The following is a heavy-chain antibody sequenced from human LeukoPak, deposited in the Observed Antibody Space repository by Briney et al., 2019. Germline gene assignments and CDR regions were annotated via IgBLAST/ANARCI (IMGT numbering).Heavy chain of an antibody. CDR2: ISSSGSTI. Sequence: PGGSLRLSCAASGFTFSDYYMSWIRQAPGKGLEWVSYISSSGSTIYYADSVKGRFTISRDNAKNSLYLQMNSLRAEDTAVYYCASSHSGSHRLGAFDIWGQGTMVTVSS. J-gene: IGHJ3*02. V-gene: IGHV3-11*01. D-gene: IGHD1-26*01. CDR3: ASSHSGSHRLGAFDI. CDR1: GFTFSDYY.